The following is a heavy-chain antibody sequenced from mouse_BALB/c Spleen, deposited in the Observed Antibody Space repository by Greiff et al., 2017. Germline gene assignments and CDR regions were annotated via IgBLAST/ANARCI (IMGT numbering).Heavy chain of an antibody. CDR3: ARSHYGGSWFAY. CDR2: ISSGSSTI. J-gene: IGHJ3*01. CDR1: GFTFSSFG. Sequence: EVQLQESGGGLVQPGGSRKLSCAASGFTFSSFGMHWVRQAPEKGLEWVAYISSGSSTIYYADTVKGRFTISRDNPKNTLFLQMTSLRSEDTAMYYCARSHYGGSWFAYWGQGTLVTVSA. D-gene: IGHD1-1*01. V-gene: IGHV5-17*02.